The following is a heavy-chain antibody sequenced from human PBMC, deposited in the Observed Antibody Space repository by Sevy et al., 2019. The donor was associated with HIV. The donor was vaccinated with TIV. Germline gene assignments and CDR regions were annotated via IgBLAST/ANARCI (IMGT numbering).Heavy chain of an antibody. J-gene: IGHJ4*02. CDR3: ARVAVEYCTNDYYHRFDH. CDR2: ISYDGNNR. V-gene: IGHV3-30*04. CDR1: GFTFPIYS. D-gene: IGHD2-8*01. Sequence: GGSLRLSCVASGFTFPIYSVVWVRRAPGKGLEWLTLISYDGNNRYYADSVKVRFTISRDNSNNILYLQMTSLRVEDTALYFCARVAVEYCTNDYYHRFDHWGLGSLVTVSS.